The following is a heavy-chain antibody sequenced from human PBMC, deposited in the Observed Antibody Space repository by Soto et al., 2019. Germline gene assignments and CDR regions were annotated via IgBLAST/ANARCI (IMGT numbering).Heavy chain of an antibody. V-gene: IGHV3-72*01. CDR2: IKNKANSYTT. CDR1: GFTFSDHY. CDR3: TRGSLGSSRPSAY. D-gene: IGHD6-13*01. Sequence: EVQLVESGGGVVQPEGALRLSCAASGFTFSDHYMDFVRQAPGKGLEWVGRIKNKANSYTTEYAAPVKGRIINSRDDSKTSWFLQINRLKTDDKAIYYCTRGSLGSSRPSAYWGQGILVTV. J-gene: IGHJ4*02.